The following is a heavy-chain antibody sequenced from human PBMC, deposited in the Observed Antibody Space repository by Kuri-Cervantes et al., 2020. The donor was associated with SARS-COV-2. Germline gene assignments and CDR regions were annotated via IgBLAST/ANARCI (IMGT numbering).Heavy chain of an antibody. CDR1: GFTFSTYA. Sequence: GESLKISCTASGFTFSTYAMNWVRQAPGKGLEWVSSISSSSSYIYYADSVKGRFTISRDNAKNSLYLQMNSLRAEDTAEYYCPRAGKGGYSYYYYMDVWGKGTTVTVAS. V-gene: IGHV3-21*01. CDR3: PRAGKGGYSYYYYMDV. D-gene: IGHD3-10*01. J-gene: IGHJ6*03. CDR2: ISSSSSYI.